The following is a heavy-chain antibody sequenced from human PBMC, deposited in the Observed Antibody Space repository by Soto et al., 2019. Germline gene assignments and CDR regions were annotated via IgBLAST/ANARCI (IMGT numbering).Heavy chain of an antibody. CDR3: ASSLKAGTYCGDDCYPMGFQH. Sequence: GASVKVSCKASGGTFSSYAISWVRQAPGQGLEWMGGIIPIFGTANYAQKFQGRVTITADESTSTAYMELSSLRSEDTAVYYCASSLKAGTYCGDDCYPMGFQHWGQGTLVTVSS. V-gene: IGHV1-69*13. J-gene: IGHJ1*01. D-gene: IGHD2-21*02. CDR2: IIPIFGTA. CDR1: GGTFSSYA.